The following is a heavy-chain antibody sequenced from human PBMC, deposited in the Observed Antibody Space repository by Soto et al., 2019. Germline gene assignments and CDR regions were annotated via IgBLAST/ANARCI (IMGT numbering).Heavy chain of an antibody. CDR3: ATGGYSSGWYAIDY. Sequence: QVQLVESGGGVVQPGRSLRLSCAASGFTFSSYAMHWVRQAPGKGLEWVAVISYDGSNKYYADSVKGRFTISRDNSKNTLYLQMNSLRAEDTGVHCCATGGYSSGWYAIDYWGQGTLVTVSS. J-gene: IGHJ4*02. D-gene: IGHD6-19*01. CDR1: GFTFSSYA. V-gene: IGHV3-30-3*01. CDR2: ISYDGSNK.